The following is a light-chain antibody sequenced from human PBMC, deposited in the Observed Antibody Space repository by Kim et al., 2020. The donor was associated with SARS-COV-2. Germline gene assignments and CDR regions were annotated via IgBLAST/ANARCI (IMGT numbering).Light chain of an antibody. V-gene: IGKV3D-15*01. CDR2: GAS. CDR3: QQYHNWPPT. CDR1: QGISSN. Sequence: EIVVTQSPVTLSVSPGERAALSCRASQGISSNLAWYQRKPGQAPRLLISGASTRATGTPARFSGGGSGTEFTLTISSLQSEDFAVYYWQQYHNWPPTFGQGTKVDIK. J-gene: IGKJ1*01.